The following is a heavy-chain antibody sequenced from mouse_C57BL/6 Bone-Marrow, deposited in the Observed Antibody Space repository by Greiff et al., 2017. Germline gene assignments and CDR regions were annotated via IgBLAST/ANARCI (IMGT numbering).Heavy chain of an antibody. CDR1: GFTFSDYG. J-gene: IGHJ4*01. D-gene: IGHD4-1*01. CDR3: ARHWDGAMDY. Sequence: DVKLQESGGGLVQPGGSLKLSCAASGFTFSDYGMAWVRQAPRKGPEWVAFISNLAYSIYYADTVTGRFTISRENAKNTLYLEMSSLRSEDTAMYYCARHWDGAMDYWGQGTAVTVSA. V-gene: IGHV5-15*01. CDR2: ISNLAYSI.